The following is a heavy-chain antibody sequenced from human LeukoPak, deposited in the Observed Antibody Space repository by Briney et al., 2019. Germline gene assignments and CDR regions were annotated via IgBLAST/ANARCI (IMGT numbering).Heavy chain of an antibody. J-gene: IGHJ4*02. Sequence: GGSLRLSCTASGFTFGDYAMSWVRQAPGKGLEWVGFIRSKAYGGTTEYAASVEGRFTISRDDSKSIAYLQMNSLKTEDTAVYYCTRPPYGDYADYFDYWGQGTLVTVSS. CDR1: GFTFGDYA. CDR3: TRPPYGDYADYFDY. D-gene: IGHD4-17*01. V-gene: IGHV3-49*04. CDR2: IRSKAYGGTT.